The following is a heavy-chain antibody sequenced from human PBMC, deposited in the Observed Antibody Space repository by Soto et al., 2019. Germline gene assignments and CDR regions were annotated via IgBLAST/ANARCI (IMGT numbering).Heavy chain of an antibody. V-gene: IGHV3-33*01. CDR3: ARDHRRLHDIVVVRGPMDV. CDR2: IWYDGSNK. Sequence: GGSLRLSCAASGFTFSSYGMHWVRQAPGKGLEWVAVIWYDGSNKYYADSVKGRFTISRDNSKNTLYLQMNSLRAEDTAVYYCARDHRRLHDIVVVRGPMDVWGKGTTVTVSS. CDR1: GFTFSSYG. D-gene: IGHD2-2*01. J-gene: IGHJ6*03.